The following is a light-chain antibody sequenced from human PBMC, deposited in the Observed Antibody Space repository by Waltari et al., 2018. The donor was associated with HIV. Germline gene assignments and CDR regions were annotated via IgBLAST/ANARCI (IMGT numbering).Light chain of an antibody. J-gene: IGKJ1*01. CDR3: QQYFSTPWT. Sequence: DILMTQSPDSLTVSHAESASINCQSNQTLLYSPNNKNFLVWYQQKSGQPPKLLIYWASSRESGVPARFSGSGSGTDFTLTISSLQPEDVATYFCQQYFSTPWTFGQGTKVE. CDR1: QTLLYSPNNKNF. V-gene: IGKV4-1*01. CDR2: WAS.